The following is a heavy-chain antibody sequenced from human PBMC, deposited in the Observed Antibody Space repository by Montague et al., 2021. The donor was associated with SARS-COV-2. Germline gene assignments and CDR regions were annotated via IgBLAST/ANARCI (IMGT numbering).Heavy chain of an antibody. Sequence: SLRLSCAASGFTFSSYAMHWVRQAPGKGLEWVAVISYDGSNKYYADSVKGRFTISRDNTKNTLYLQMNSLRAEDTAVYYCARDFSCIENWGYYYMDVWGKGTTVTVSS. J-gene: IGHJ6*03. CDR2: ISYDGSNK. CDR1: GFTFSSYA. CDR3: ARDFSCIENWGYYYMDV. V-gene: IGHV3-30-3*01. D-gene: IGHD3-16*01.